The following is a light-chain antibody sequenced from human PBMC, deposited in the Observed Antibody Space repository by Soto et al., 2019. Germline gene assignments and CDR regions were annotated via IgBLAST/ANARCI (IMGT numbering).Light chain of an antibody. Sequence: DLQMTQSPSSLSASVGDRVTITCRASQSITSSLNWYQQKPGKAPKLLIYAASNLQSGVPSRFSGNRSGTDFTLTISSLQPEDFATYYCQQSYSTPRTFGQGTKVEIK. CDR1: QSITSS. J-gene: IGKJ1*01. CDR3: QQSYSTPRT. V-gene: IGKV1-39*01. CDR2: AAS.